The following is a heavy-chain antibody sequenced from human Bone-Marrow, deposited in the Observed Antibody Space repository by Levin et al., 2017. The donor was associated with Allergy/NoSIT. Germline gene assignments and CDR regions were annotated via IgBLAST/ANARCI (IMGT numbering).Heavy chain of an antibody. CDR3: ARARETPSHYHYYMDV. J-gene: IGHJ6*03. Sequence: GGSLRLSCAASEITLRTFPMHWVRQAPGKGLQWVAVISPDGGNKHYAESVRGRFTISRDNSKNMLYLQMNSLRVEDTAVFYCARARETPSHYHYYMDVWGRGTTVTVSS. CDR1: EITLRTFP. D-gene: IGHD4-23*01. CDR2: ISPDGGNK. V-gene: IGHV3-30-3*01.